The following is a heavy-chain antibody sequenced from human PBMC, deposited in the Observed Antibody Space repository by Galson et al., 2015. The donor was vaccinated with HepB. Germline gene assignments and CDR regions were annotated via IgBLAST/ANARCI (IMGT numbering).Heavy chain of an antibody. CDR2: INAGNGDS. CDR1: GYTFGDYA. J-gene: IGHJ6*02. Sequence: SVKVSCKASGYTFGDYAIHWVRHAPGQRLEWMAWINAGNGDSKYSQKFQGRVTITRDTSATTAYMELTSLTSEDTAIYYGAGCPTYTTSSEDYYYYGMNVWGPGTTVTGSS. V-gene: IGHV1-3*01. CDR3: AGCPTYTTSSEDYYYYGMNV. D-gene: IGHD2-2*02.